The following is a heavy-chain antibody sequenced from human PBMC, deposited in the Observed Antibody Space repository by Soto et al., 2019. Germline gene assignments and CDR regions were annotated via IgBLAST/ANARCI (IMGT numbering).Heavy chain of an antibody. CDR1: GGSFSGYY. J-gene: IGHJ4*02. Sequence: QVQLQQWGAGLLKPSETLSLTCGVYGGSFSGYYWSWIRQPPGKGLEWIGEINPSGGTNYNPSLKSRVTISVETSKNQFSLKVTSVTAADTAVYSCARVRASRGKRDFDSWGQGTLVTVSS. D-gene: IGHD6-13*01. CDR2: INPSGGT. CDR3: ARVRASRGKRDFDS. V-gene: IGHV4-34*01.